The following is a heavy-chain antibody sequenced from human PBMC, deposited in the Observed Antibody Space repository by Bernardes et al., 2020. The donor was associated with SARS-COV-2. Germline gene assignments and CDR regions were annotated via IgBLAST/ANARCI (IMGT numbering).Heavy chain of an antibody. J-gene: IGHJ5*02. V-gene: IGHV3-48*01. CDR3: ARKAGWFDP. Sequence: GGSLRLSCAASGFTFSSYSMNWVRQAPGKGLEWVSYIGSGSSTIYYADSVKGRFTISRDNAKNSLYLQMNSLRAEDTAVYYCARKAGWFDPWGQGTRVTVAS. CDR1: GFTFSSYS. CDR2: IGSGSSTI. D-gene: IGHD6-25*01.